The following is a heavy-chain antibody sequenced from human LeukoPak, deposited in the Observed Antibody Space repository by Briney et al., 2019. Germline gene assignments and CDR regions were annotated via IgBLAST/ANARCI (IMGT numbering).Heavy chain of an antibody. D-gene: IGHD6-13*01. CDR2: ISHSGST. CDR1: GGSFSGYY. CDR3: ARDQHRSSWYSATYYYYYIDV. V-gene: IGHV4-34*01. J-gene: IGHJ6*03. Sequence: PSETLSLSCAVYGGSFSGYYWSWIRQPPGKGLEWIGEISHSGSTNYNPSLKSRVTISVDTSKNQFSLKLSSVTAADTAVYYCARDQHRSSWYSATYYYYYIDVWGKGTTVTVSS.